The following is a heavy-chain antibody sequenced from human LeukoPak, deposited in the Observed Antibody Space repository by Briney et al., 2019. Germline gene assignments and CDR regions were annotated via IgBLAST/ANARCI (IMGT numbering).Heavy chain of an antibody. CDR2: ISAYNGNT. D-gene: IGHD3-10*01. CDR3: ARVVRGSDYYYYGMDV. CDR1: GYTFTSYG. Sequence: ASVKVCCKASGYTFTSYGISWVRQAPGQGLEWMGWISAYNGNTNYAQKLQGRVTMTTDTSTSTAYMELRSLRSDDTAVYYCARVVRGSDYYYYGMDVWGKGTTVTVSS. V-gene: IGHV1-18*04. J-gene: IGHJ6*04.